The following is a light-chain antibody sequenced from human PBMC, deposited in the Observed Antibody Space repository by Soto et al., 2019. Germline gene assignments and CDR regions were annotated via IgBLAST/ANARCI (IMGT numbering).Light chain of an antibody. CDR3: GTWDSSLSAGV. Sequence: QSAPTQPPSVSAAPGQKVTISCSGSSSNIGNNYVSWYQQLPGTAPKLLIYDNNKRPSGIPDRFSGSKSGTSATLGITGLQTGDEADYYCGTWDSSLSAGVFGGGTQLTVL. V-gene: IGLV1-51*01. CDR2: DNN. CDR1: SSNIGNNY. J-gene: IGLJ3*02.